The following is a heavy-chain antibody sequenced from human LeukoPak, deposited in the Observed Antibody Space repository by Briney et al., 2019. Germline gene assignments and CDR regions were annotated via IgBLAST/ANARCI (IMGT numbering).Heavy chain of an antibody. CDR1: GFTFSSYA. CDR3: TKDLEQRHAQ. J-gene: IGHJ2*01. V-gene: IGHV3-23*01. D-gene: IGHD6-25*01. CDR2: VTGSGGST. Sequence: PGGSLRLSCAASGFTFSSYAMSWDRQAPGKGLEWVSAVTGSGGSTYYADSVKGRFTISRDNSRDSLYLQMNSLRAEDTAVYYCTKDLEQRHAQWGRGTPVTVSS.